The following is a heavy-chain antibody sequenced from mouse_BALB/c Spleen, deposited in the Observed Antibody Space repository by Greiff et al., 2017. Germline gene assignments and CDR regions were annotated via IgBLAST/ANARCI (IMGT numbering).Heavy chain of an antibody. Sequence: VQVVESGPGLVAPSQSLSITCTVSGFSLTSYGVHWVRQPPGKGLEWLGVIWAGGSTNYNSALMSRLSISKDNSTSQVFLKMNSLQTDDTAMYYCARGLNWGFAYWGQGTLVTVSA. D-gene: IGHD4-1*01. V-gene: IGHV2-9*02. CDR1: GFSLTSYG. CDR2: IWAGGST. J-gene: IGHJ3*01. CDR3: ARGLNWGFAY.